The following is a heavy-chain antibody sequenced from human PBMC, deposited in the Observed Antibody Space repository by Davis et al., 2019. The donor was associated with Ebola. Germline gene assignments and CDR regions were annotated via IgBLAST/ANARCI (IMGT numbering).Heavy chain of an antibody. Sequence: GGSLRLSCAASGFSFSSNGMHWVRQAPGKGLEWVAVIWYDGSNKYYADSVKGRFAISRDNSKSTLYLQMNSLRAEDTAVYYCAYLRDYYGSGSPAYWGQGTLVTVSS. V-gene: IGHV3-33*08. CDR1: GFSFSSNG. J-gene: IGHJ4*02. CDR3: AYLRDYYGSGSPAY. CDR2: IWYDGSNK. D-gene: IGHD3-10*01.